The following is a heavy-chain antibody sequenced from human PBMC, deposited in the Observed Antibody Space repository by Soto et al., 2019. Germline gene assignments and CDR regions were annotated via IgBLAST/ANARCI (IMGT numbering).Heavy chain of an antibody. CDR3: ARGGPVRAQGGRNNWFDP. CDR1: GYTFTSYD. Sequence: QVQLVQSGAEVKKPGASVKVSCKASGYTFTSYDINWVRQATGQGLEWMGWMNPNSGNTGYAQKFQGRVTMTRNTSISTAYMELSSLGSEDTAVYYCARGGPVRAQGGRNNWFDPWGQGTLVTVSS. J-gene: IGHJ5*02. D-gene: IGHD3-10*01. V-gene: IGHV1-8*01. CDR2: MNPNSGNT.